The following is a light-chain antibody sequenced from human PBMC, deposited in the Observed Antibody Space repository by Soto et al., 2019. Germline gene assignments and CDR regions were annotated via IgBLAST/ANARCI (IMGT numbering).Light chain of an antibody. Sequence: QSALTQPRSVSGSPGQSVTISCTGSSSDVGGYNYVSWYQQHPGKAPKLMIHDVSKRPSGVPDRFSGSKSGNTASLTISGLQAEDEADYYCCSYAGSFGVFGGGTKVTVL. CDR3: CSYAGSFGV. CDR2: DVS. CDR1: SSDVGGYNY. V-gene: IGLV2-11*01. J-gene: IGLJ3*02.